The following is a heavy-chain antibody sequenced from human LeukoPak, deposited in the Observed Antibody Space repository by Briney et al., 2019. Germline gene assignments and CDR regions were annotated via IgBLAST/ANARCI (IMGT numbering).Heavy chain of an antibody. D-gene: IGHD2-2*02. CDR2: ISYDGSNK. J-gene: IGHJ6*02. Sequence: GGSLRLSCAASGFTFSSYGMHWVRQAPGKGLEWVAVISYDGSNKYYADSVKGRFTISRDNSKNTLYLQMNSLRAEDTAVYYCASRELYGPNYHYYYGMDVWGQGTTVTVSS. V-gene: IGHV3-30*03. CDR1: GFTFSSYG. CDR3: ASRELYGPNYHYYYGMDV.